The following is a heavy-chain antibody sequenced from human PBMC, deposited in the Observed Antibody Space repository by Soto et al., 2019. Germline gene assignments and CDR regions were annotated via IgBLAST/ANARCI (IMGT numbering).Heavy chain of an antibody. CDR2: ISPDGSTE. CDR1: EFTFSDHA. CDR3: ARRFLEWFNNGLDV. Sequence: QVQLVESGGGVVRPGRPLRLSCAASEFTFSDHAMHWVRQAPGKGLEWVAVISPDGSTEGYADSVKGRFTISRDNSKNTLFLQMNSLSVEDTAMYYCARRFLEWFNNGLDVWGQGTTVTVSS. V-gene: IGHV3-30-3*01. J-gene: IGHJ6*02. D-gene: IGHD3-3*01.